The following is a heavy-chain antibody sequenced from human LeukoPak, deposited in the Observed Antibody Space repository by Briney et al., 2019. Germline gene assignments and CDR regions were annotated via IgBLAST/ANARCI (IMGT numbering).Heavy chain of an antibody. V-gene: IGHV4-39*07. CDR3: AREGNRGFDF. Sequence: SETLSLTCTVSGGSISSSSYYWGWIRQPPGKGLEWIGSIFYSGSSYSNPSLQSRVTISADTSKNQFSMKLRSVTAADTAVYYCAREGNRGFDFWGQGTLVTVSS. D-gene: IGHD3-10*01. CDR2: IFYSGSS. CDR1: GGSISSSSYY. J-gene: IGHJ4*02.